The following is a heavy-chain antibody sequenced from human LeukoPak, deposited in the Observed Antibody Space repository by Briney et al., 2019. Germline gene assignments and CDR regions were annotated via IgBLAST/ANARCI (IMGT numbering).Heavy chain of an antibody. Sequence: SETLSLTCTVSGGSISSSSSYWSWIRQPPGKGLEWIGYIYYSGSTNYNPSLKSRVTISVDTSKNQFSLKLSSVTAADTAVYYCARYNYDFWSGYSKWFDPWGQGTLVTVSS. D-gene: IGHD3-3*01. CDR2: IYYSGST. CDR1: GGSISSSSSY. CDR3: ARYNYDFWSGYSKWFDP. J-gene: IGHJ5*02. V-gene: IGHV4-61*01.